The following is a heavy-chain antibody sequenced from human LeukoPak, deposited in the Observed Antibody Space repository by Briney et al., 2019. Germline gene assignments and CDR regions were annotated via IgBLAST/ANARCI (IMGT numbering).Heavy chain of an antibody. CDR3: ARDHDSSGYYSGY. Sequence: PGGSLRLSCAASGFTVSSNYMSWVRQAPGKGLEWVSVIYSGGSTYYADSVKGRFTISRDNSKNTLYLQMNSLRAEDTAVYYCARDHDSSGYYSGYWGQGTLVTVSS. D-gene: IGHD3-22*01. CDR1: GFTVSSNY. CDR2: IYSGGST. V-gene: IGHV3-66*02. J-gene: IGHJ4*02.